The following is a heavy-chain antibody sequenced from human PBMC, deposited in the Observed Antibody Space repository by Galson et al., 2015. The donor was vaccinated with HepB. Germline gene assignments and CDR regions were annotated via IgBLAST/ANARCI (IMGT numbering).Heavy chain of an antibody. V-gene: IGHV4-59*08. CDR3: ARLDDY. CDR2: IYYSGST. J-gene: IGHJ4*02. Sequence: ETLSLTCTVSGGSISSYYWSWIRQPPGKGLEWIGYIYYSGSTNYNPSLKSRVTISVDTSKNQFSLKLSSVTAADTAVYYCARLDDYWGQGTLVTVSS. CDR1: GGSISSYY.